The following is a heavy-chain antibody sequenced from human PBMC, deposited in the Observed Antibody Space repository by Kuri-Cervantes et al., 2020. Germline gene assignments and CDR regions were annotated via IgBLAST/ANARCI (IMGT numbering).Heavy chain of an antibody. CDR2: ISSSSSTT. CDR3: AKDDYYYDSSGYYRGYFQH. D-gene: IGHD3-22*01. V-gene: IGHV3-48*01. J-gene: IGHJ1*01. Sequence: GGSLRLSCAASGFTFSSYGMHWVRQAPGKGLEWVSYISSSSSTTYYADSVKGRFTISRDNAKNSLFLQMNSLRAEDTAVYYCAKDDYYYDSSGYYRGYFQHWGQGTLVTVSS. CDR1: GFTFSSYG.